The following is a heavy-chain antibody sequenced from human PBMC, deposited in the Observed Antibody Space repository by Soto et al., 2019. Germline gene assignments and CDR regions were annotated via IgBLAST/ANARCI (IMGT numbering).Heavy chain of an antibody. Sequence: QITLNESGPALVKPTQTLTLTCTFSGFSLTTSGVGVGWIRQPPGKALEWLALIYWDDDKRYSPSLKNSLTISKHTSKHQVVLTTTHLYPADTATYFCAQRTTTVTWRFDPWGQGTLVTFSS. CDR2: IYWDDDK. V-gene: IGHV2-5*02. D-gene: IGHD4-17*01. CDR3: AQRTTTVTWRFDP. J-gene: IGHJ5*02. CDR1: GFSLTTSGVG.